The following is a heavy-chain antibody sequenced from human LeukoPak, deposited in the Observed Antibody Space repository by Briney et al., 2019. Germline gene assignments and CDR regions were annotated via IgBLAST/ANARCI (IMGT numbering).Heavy chain of an antibody. J-gene: IGHJ5*02. CDR2: IYTSGST. CDR1: GGSISSYY. Sequence: SETLSLTCTVSGGSISSYYWSWIRQPAGKGLEWIGRIYTSGSTNYNPSLKSRVTISVDKSKNQFSLKLSSVTAADTAVYYCARGITMIVVVISLSWFDPWGQGTLVTVSS. V-gene: IGHV4-4*07. CDR3: ARGITMIVVVISLSWFDP. D-gene: IGHD3-22*01.